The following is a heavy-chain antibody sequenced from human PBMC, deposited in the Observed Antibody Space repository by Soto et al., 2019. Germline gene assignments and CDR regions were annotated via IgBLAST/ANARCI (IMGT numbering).Heavy chain of an antibody. CDR2: ISYSGST. Sequence: LSLTCTVSGGSVTSGTYYWSWIRQPPGKGLEWIGYISYSGSTNYNSSLKSRVTISKDTSENQFSLKLSSVTAADTAVYYCARYCSNSDCHHLFYFDKWGQGTQVTVSS. CDR1: GGSVTSGTYY. V-gene: IGHV4-61*01. D-gene: IGHD2-2*01. CDR3: ARYCSNSDCHHLFYFDK. J-gene: IGHJ4*02.